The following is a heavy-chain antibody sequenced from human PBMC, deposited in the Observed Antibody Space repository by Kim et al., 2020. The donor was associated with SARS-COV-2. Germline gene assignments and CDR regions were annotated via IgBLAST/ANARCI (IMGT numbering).Heavy chain of an antibody. V-gene: IGHV4-34*01. CDR2: INHSGST. D-gene: IGHD3-10*01. Sequence: SETLSLTCAVYGGSFSGYYWSWIRQPPGKGLEWIGEINHSGSTNYNPSLKSRVTISVDTSKNQFSLKLSSVTAADTAVYYCARSGAVLLWFGENERWFDPWGPGTLVTVSS. CDR3: ARSGAVLLWFGENERWFDP. CDR1: GGSFSGYY. J-gene: IGHJ5*02.